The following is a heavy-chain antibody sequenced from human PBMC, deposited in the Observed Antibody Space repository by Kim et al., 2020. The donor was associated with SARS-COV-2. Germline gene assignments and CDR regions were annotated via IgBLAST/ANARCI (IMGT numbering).Heavy chain of an antibody. J-gene: IGHJ4*02. CDR3: VKGRMTTVTTDFDY. CDR2: ISSNGGST. V-gene: IGHV3-64D*09. D-gene: IGHD4-17*01. Sequence: GGSLRLSCSASGFTFSSYAMHWVRQAPGKGLEYVSAISSNGGSTYYADSVKGRFTISRDNSKNTLYLQMSSLRAEDTAVYYCVKGRMTTVTTDFDYWGQGTLVTVSS. CDR1: GFTFSSYA.